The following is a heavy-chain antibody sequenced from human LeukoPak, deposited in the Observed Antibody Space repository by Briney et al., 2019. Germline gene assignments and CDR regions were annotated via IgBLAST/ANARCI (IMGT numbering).Heavy chain of an antibody. V-gene: IGHV3-48*03. Sequence: GGSLRLSCAPSLFTLSSYEMNWVRQAPGKGGEGVSYISSSGSTIYYADSVKGRFTISRDNAKNSLYLQMNRLRAEDTAVYYCARRDSSGYLIYYFGYWGQGTLVSVSS. CDR3: ARRDSSGYLIYYFGY. J-gene: IGHJ4*02. D-gene: IGHD3-22*01. CDR2: ISSSGSTI. CDR1: LFTLSSYE.